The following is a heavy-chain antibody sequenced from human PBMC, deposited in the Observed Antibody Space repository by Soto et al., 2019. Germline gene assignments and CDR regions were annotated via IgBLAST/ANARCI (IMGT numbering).Heavy chain of an antibody. CDR3: ARDFAVPAAIGTDYYFYYGLDV. V-gene: IGHV4-59*01. D-gene: IGHD2-2*01. CDR1: GGSFSDYY. J-gene: IGHJ6*02. Sequence: PSETLSLTCTVSGGSFSDYYWSWIRQPPGKGLEWIGYISYSGSTKYRPSLKSRITISVDTSKNQFSLKLGSVTAADTAVYYCARDFAVPAAIGTDYYFYYGLDVWGRGTTVTVSS. CDR2: ISYSGST.